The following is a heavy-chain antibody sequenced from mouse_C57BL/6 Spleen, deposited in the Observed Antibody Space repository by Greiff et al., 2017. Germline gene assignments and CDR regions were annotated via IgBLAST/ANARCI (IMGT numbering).Heavy chain of an antibody. CDR1: GYTFTNYW. CDR3: ARGEASTMVKRWYFDV. V-gene: IGHV1-63*01. Sequence: QVQLQQSGAELVRPGTSVKMSCKASGYTFTNYWIGWAKQRPGHGLEWIGDIYPGGGYTNYNEKFKGKATLTADKSSSTAYMQFSSLTSEDSAIYYCARGEASTMVKRWYFDVWGTGTTVTVSS. CDR2: IYPGGGYT. D-gene: IGHD2-1*01. J-gene: IGHJ1*03.